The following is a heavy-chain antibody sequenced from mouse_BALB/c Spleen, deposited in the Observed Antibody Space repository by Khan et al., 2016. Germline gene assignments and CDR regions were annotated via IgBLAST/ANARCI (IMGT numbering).Heavy chain of an antibody. Sequence: QIQLVQSGPELKKPGETVKISCKASGYTFTNYGMNWVKQAPGKGLKWMGWINTYTGEPTYADDFKGRFAFSLETSASTAYLQINNLKKEDMATYFCARFTTVVDYAMDYWGQGTSVTVSS. CDR2: INTYTGEP. D-gene: IGHD1-1*01. CDR1: GYTFTNYG. V-gene: IGHV9-1*02. CDR3: ARFTTVVDYAMDY. J-gene: IGHJ4*01.